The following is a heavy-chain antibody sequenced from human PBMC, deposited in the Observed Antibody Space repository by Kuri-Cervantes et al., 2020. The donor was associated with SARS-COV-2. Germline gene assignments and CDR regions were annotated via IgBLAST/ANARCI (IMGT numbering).Heavy chain of an antibody. J-gene: IGHJ4*02. CDR2: INSDGSST. Sequence: GESLKISCAASGFTFSSYSMNWVRQAPGKGLVWVSRINSDGSSTSYADSVKGRFTISRDNAKNTLYLQMNSLRAEDTAVYYCARSSGWYDYWGQGTLVTVSS. CDR3: ARSSGWYDY. V-gene: IGHV3-74*01. D-gene: IGHD6-19*01. CDR1: GFTFSSYS.